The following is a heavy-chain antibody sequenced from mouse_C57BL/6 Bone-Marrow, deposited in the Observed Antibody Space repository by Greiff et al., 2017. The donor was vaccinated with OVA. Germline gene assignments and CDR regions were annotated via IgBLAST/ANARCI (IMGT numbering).Heavy chain of an antibody. V-gene: IGHV1-5*01. CDR1: GYTFTSYW. CDR2: IYPGNSDT. J-gene: IGHJ2*01. D-gene: IGHD6-1*01. Sequence: VQLQQSGTVLARPGASVKMSCKTSGYTFTSYWMHWVKQRPGQGLEWIGAIYPGNSDTSYNQKFNGKAKLTAVTSASTAYMGLSSLTNEDSAVYYCTRGLLRDYFDYWGQGTTLTVSS. CDR3: TRGLLRDYFDY.